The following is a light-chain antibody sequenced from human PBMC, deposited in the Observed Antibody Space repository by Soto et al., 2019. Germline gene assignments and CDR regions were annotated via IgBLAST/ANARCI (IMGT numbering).Light chain of an antibody. V-gene: IGKV3-20*01. Sequence: EVVLTQSPGTLSLSPGESATLSCIAIQSVSSSYLAWYQQKPGQAPRLLIYGASSRATGIPDRFSGSGSGTDFTLTISRLEPEDFAVYYCQQYGSSLTWTFGQGTKVDIK. CDR1: QSVSSSY. CDR3: QQYGSSLTWT. J-gene: IGKJ1*01. CDR2: GAS.